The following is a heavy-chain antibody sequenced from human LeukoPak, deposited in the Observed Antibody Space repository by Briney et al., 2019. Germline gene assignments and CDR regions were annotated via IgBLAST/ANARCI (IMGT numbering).Heavy chain of an antibody. V-gene: IGHV4-4*02. D-gene: IGHD2-8*01. J-gene: IGHJ4*02. CDR1: GGSISSSNW. CDR2: IYHSGST. CDR3: ARGYCANGVCYPHDY. Sequence: SGTLSLTCAVSGGSISSSNWWSWVRQAPGKGLEWIGEIYHSGSTNYNPSLKSRVTISGDKSKNQFSLKLSSVTAADTAVYYCARGYCANGVCYPHDYWGQGILVTVSS.